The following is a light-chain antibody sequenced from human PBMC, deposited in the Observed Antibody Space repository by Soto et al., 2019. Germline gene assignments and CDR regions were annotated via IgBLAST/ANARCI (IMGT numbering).Light chain of an antibody. CDR3: QSYDSSLSGSV. V-gene: IGLV1-40*01. Sequence: VLTQPPSVSGAPGQRVTISCTGSSSNIGAGYHVHWYQQLPGTAPKLLIYGNSNRPSGVPDRFSGSKSGTSASLAITGLQAEDEADYYCQSYDSSLSGSVFGGGTKLTVL. J-gene: IGLJ3*02. CDR1: SSNIGAGYH. CDR2: GNS.